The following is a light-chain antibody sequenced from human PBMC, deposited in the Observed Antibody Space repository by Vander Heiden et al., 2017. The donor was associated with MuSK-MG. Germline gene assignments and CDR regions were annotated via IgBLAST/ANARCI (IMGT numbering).Light chain of an antibody. CDR1: SSDVGGYNY. J-gene: IGLJ2*01. V-gene: IGLV2-14*01. Sequence: QSALTQPASVSGSPGQSITISCTGTSSDVGGYNYVSWYQQHPGNAPKLRREDVSNRPSGVSNRCAGSKSGTKALPNISGLQAEDDADDYCRSYTSSSTLVFGGGTNLTGL. CDR3: RSYTSSSTLV. CDR2: DVS.